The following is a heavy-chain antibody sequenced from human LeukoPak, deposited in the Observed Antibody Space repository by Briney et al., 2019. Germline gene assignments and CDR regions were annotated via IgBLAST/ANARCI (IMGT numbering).Heavy chain of an antibody. CDR2: ISQDGSGR. Sequence: GGSLRLSCAASGLTFSNHAMHWVRQAPGKGLEWVAVISQDGSGRHYTDSVKGRFTISRDNSRNTLYLQMSNLRAEDTAVYYCVREPGPGYFDYWGQGTLVTVSS. CDR1: GLTFSNHA. V-gene: IGHV3-30-3*01. D-gene: IGHD6-13*01. J-gene: IGHJ4*02. CDR3: VREPGPGYFDY.